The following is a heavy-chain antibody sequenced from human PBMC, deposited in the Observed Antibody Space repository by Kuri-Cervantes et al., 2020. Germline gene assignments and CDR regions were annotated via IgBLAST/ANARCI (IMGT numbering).Heavy chain of an antibody. D-gene: IGHD3-10*01. CDR2: ISYDGVNK. CDR3: ARDLWISGSGSYYKYY. V-gene: IGHV3-30*03. J-gene: IGHJ4*02. CDR1: GFTFSSYG. Sequence: GGSLRLSCAASGFTFSSYGMHWVRQAPGKGLEWVAVISYDGVNKYYADSVKGRFTISRDNSKNTLYLQMNSLRAEDTAVYYCARDLWISGSGSYYKYYWGQGTLVTVSS.